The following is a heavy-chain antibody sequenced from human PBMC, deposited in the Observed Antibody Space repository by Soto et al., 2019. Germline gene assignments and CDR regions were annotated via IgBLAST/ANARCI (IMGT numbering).Heavy chain of an antibody. Sequence: GGSLRLSCAASGFTLSSYWMHWVRQAPGKGLVWVSRINSDGSSTSYADSVKGRFTISRDNAKNTLYLQMNSLRAEDTAVYYCVLAATPYSSLDYWGQGTLVTVSS. CDR3: VLAATPYSSLDY. CDR2: INSDGSST. D-gene: IGHD2-15*01. J-gene: IGHJ4*02. CDR1: GFTLSSYW. V-gene: IGHV3-74*01.